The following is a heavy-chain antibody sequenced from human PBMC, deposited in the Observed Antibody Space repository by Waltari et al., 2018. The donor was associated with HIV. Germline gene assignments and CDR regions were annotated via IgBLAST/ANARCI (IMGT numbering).Heavy chain of an antibody. Sequence: QVQLVESGGGVVQPGRSLRLSCAASEFTFSSYAMHWVRQAPGKGLEWVAVISEYGSNKFYADSVKGRFTISRDNSKNTLYLQMNSLRPEDTAVYYCARGAIAAAGTIWGQGTLVTVSS. CDR3: ARGAIAAAGTI. CDR1: EFTFSSYA. V-gene: IGHV3-30*01. J-gene: IGHJ4*02. D-gene: IGHD6-13*01. CDR2: ISEYGSNK.